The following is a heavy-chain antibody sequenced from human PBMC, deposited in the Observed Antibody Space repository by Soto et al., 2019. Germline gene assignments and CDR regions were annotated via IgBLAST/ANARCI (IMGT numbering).Heavy chain of an antibody. CDR3: AADTASIAAAGLVGFDP. CDR1: GFTFTSSA. V-gene: IGHV1-58*01. Sequence: EASVKVSCKASGFTFTSSAVQWVRQARGQRLEWIGWIVVGSGNTNYAQKFQERVTITRDMSTSTAYMELSSLRSEDTAVYYCAADTASIAAAGLVGFDPWGQGTLVTVS. D-gene: IGHD6-13*01. J-gene: IGHJ5*02. CDR2: IVVGSGNT.